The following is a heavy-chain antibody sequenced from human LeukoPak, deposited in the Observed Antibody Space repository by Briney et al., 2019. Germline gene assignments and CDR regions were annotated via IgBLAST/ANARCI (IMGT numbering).Heavy chain of an antibody. CDR1: GYTFTSYG. CDR3: ARHMTTVVTSLDY. V-gene: IGHV1-18*01. D-gene: IGHD4-23*01. Sequence: ASVKVSCKASGYTFTSYGISWVRQAPGQGLEWMGWISVYDGKTDYGPLQGRVTMTTDTSTGTAYMELRNLRSEDTAIYYCARHMTTVVTSLDYWGQGTIVTVSS. CDR2: ISVYDGKT. J-gene: IGHJ4*02.